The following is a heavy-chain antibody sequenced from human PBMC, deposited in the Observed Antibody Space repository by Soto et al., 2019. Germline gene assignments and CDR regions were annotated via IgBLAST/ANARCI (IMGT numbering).Heavy chain of an antibody. D-gene: IGHD3-16*01. CDR2: FDPEDGET. CDR3: ATEGPGGGLLDP. CDR1: GYTLTELS. V-gene: IGHV1-24*01. J-gene: IGHJ5*02. Sequence: ASVKISCKVSGYTLTELSMHWVRQAPGKGLEWMGGFDPEDGETIYAQKFQGRVTMTEDTSTDTAYMELSSLRSEDTAVYYCATEGPGGGLLDPWGQGTLVTVSS.